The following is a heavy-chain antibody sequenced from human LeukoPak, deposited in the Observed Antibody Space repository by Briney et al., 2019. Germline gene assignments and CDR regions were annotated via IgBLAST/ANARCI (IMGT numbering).Heavy chain of an antibody. CDR2: IYSSENT. D-gene: IGHD6-19*01. CDR1: GGSVSSYY. CDR3: ARFHSGPSGWYVLWYFDL. V-gene: IGHV4-4*09. Sequence: SETLSLTCTVSGGSVSSYYWSWIRQPPGKGLEWIGYIYSSENTKYNSSLESRVTMSVDTSKNQFFLKLSSVTATDTAVYYCARFHSGPSGWYVLWYFDLWGRGTLVTVSS. J-gene: IGHJ2*01.